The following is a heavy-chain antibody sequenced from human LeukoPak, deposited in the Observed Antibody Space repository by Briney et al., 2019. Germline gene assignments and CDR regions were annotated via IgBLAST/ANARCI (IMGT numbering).Heavy chain of an antibody. CDR2: IIPIFGTA. CDR1: GGTFSSYA. V-gene: IGHV1-69*06. J-gene: IGHJ4*02. Sequence: GSSVKVSCKASGGTFSSYAISWVRQAPGQGLEWMGRIIPIFGTANYAQKFQGRVTITADKSTSTAYMELCSLRSEDTAVYYCARAVMGCSSTSCSLSYWGQGTLVTVSS. CDR3: ARAVMGCSSTSCSLSY. D-gene: IGHD2-2*01.